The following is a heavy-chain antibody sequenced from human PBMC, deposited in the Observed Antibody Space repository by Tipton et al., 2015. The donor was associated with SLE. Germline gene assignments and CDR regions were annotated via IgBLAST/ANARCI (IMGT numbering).Heavy chain of an antibody. CDR3: ASPFHGYRNDAFDI. J-gene: IGHJ3*02. Sequence: SLRLSCAASGFTFSSYWMSWVRQAPGKGLEWVANIKQDGSEKYYVDSVNGRFTISRDNAKNSLYLQMNSLRAEDTAVYYCASPFHGYRNDAFDIWGQGTMVTVSS. CDR1: GFTFSSYW. V-gene: IGHV3-7*05. CDR2: IKQDGSEK. D-gene: IGHD5-18*01.